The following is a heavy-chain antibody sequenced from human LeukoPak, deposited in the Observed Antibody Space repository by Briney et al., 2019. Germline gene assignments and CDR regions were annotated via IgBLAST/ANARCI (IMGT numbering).Heavy chain of an antibody. J-gene: IGHJ5*02. D-gene: IGHD2-8*01. Sequence: PSETLSLTCAVYGGSFSGYYWSWIRQPPGKGLEWIGEINHSGSTNYNPSLKSRVTISVDTSKNQFSLKLSSVTAADTAVYYCARFQWNWFGPWGQGTLVTVSS. CDR2: INHSGST. CDR1: GGSFSGYY. V-gene: IGHV4-34*01. CDR3: ARFQWNWFGP.